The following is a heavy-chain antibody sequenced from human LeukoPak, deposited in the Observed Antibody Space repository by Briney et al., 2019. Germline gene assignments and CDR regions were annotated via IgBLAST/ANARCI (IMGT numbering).Heavy chain of an antibody. J-gene: IGHJ4*02. CDR1: GGSISGGSYY. V-gene: IGHV4-61*02. D-gene: IGHD1-26*01. Sequence: PSETLSLTCTVSGGSISGGSYYWNWIRQPAGKGLEWIGRIHTSGRTSYKSSLKSRVTISIDTSNNEFSLRLSSVTAADTAIYYCARDHSGSFWTFDYWGQGSLVTVSS. CDR2: IHTSGRT. CDR3: ARDHSGSFWTFDY.